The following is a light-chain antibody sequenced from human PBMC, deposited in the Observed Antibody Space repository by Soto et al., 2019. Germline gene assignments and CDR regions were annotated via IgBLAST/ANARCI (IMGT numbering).Light chain of an antibody. V-gene: IGLV2-14*01. CDR3: SSFTTSTTVV. CDR2: DVN. J-gene: IGLJ2*01. Sequence: QSALTQPASVSGSPGQSITISCTGSTSDVGGYDYVSWYQQHPGKAPKLLIHDVNTRPSGVSDRFSGSKSGNTASLTISGLQAEDEAEYYCSSFTTSTTVVFGGGTKLTVL. CDR1: TSDVGGYDY.